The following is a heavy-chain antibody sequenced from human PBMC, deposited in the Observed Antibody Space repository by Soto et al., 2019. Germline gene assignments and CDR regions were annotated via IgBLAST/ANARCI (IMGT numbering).Heavy chain of an antibody. J-gene: IGHJ3*02. CDR3: AISGYSYANHDAFDI. V-gene: IGHV4-34*01. CDR2: INHSGST. Sequence: SETLSLTCAVYGGSFSGYYWSWIREPPGKGLEWIGEINHSGSTNYNPSLKSRVTISVDTSKNQFSLKLSSVTAADTAVYYCAISGYSYANHDAFDIWGQGTMVTVSS. CDR1: GGSFSGYY. D-gene: IGHD5-18*01.